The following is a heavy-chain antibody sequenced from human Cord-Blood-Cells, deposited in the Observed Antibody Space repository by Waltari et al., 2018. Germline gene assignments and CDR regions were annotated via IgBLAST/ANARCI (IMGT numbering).Heavy chain of an antibody. CDR3: ARGPGRLSAFDI. V-gene: IGHV3-7*01. CDR1: GFTFSSYW. J-gene: IGHJ3*02. D-gene: IGHD1-1*01. CDR2: IKQDGSEK. Sequence: EVQLVESGGGLVQPGGSLRLSCAASGFTFSSYWMSWVSQAPGKGREWVANIKQDGSEKYYVDSVKGRFTISRDNAKNSLYLQMNSLRAEDTAVYYCARGPGRLSAFDIWGQGTMVTVSS.